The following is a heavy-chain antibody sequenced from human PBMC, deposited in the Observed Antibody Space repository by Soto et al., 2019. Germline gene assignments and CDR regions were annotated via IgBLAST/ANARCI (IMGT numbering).Heavy chain of an antibody. D-gene: IGHD2-15*01. CDR3: VRDPDQYSSYGLDV. Sequence: EVQLVESGGDFVQPGGSLRLSCVASGFAFSSHWMYWVRQAPVKGLVWVSRINSDGTITTYADSVKGRFTICRDNAKHTLYPQMNSLRVEDTALYYCVRDPDQYSSYGLDVWGQGTTVIVS. J-gene: IGHJ6*02. CDR1: GFAFSSHW. V-gene: IGHV3-74*01. CDR2: INSDGTIT.